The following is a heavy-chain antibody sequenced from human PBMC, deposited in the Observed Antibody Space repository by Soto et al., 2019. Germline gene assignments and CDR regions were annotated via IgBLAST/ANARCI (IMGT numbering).Heavy chain of an antibody. CDR3: ARDSPSEGVVPAAVFDY. CDR1: GYTFTGYY. Sequence: QVQLVQSGAEVKKPGASVKVSCKASGYTFTGYYMHWVRQAPGQGLEWMGWINPNSGGTNYAQKFQGWVTMTRDTSISTAYMELSRLRSDDTAVYYCARDSPSEGVVPAAVFDYWGQGTLVTVSS. CDR2: INPNSGGT. J-gene: IGHJ4*02. D-gene: IGHD2-2*01. V-gene: IGHV1-2*04.